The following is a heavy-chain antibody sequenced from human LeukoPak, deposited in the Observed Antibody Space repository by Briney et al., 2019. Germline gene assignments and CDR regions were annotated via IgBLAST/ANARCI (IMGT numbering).Heavy chain of an antibody. CDR2: VYYNGNT. V-gene: IGHV4-59*01. CDR3: ARDRIRFGSDYYYYMDV. Sequence: PSETLSLTCTVSGGSISSYYWSWIRQPPGKGLEWIGYVYYNGNTNYNPSLMSRVTISVDTSKNQFSLKLSSVTAADTAVYYCARDRIRFGSDYYYYMDVWGKGTTVTVSS. D-gene: IGHD3-3*01. J-gene: IGHJ6*03. CDR1: GGSISSYY.